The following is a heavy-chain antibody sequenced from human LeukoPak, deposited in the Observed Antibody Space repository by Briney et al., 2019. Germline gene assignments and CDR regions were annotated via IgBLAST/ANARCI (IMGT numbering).Heavy chain of an antibody. CDR2: IRSTGDT. V-gene: IGHV3-48*01. Sequence: GGSLRLSCAASGFIFSQYSINWVRQAPGKGLEWVSHIRSTGDTFYADSVKGRFTISRDNARNSLYLQMNSLRAEDTAMYYCVRDAGNSGYGCDLWGQGTLVTVSS. CDR3: VRDAGNSGYGCDL. J-gene: IGHJ5*02. CDR1: GFIFSQYS. D-gene: IGHD5-12*01.